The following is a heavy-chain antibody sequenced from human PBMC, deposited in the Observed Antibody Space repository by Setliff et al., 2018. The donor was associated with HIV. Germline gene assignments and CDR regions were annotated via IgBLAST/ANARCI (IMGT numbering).Heavy chain of an antibody. CDR3: ARGPGSGDYSYYFDY. CDR2: ISTSSSTI. Sequence: GGSLRLSCVASGFTFSNFAMHWVRQAPGKGLEWVSYISTSSSTIYYADSVKGRFAISKDFAKRSVYLQMDNLRAEDTAVYYCARGPGSGDYSYYFDYWGQGTLVTVSS. CDR1: GFTFSNFA. V-gene: IGHV3-48*04. D-gene: IGHD4-17*01. J-gene: IGHJ4*02.